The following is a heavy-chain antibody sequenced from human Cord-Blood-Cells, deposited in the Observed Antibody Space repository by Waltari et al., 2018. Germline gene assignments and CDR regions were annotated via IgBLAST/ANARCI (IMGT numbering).Heavy chain of an antibody. Sequence: QVQLVQSGAEVKKPGSSVKVSCKASGGTFSSYAISWVRQAPGQGLEWMGGIIPSLGIANYAQRCQGRGPSTADESTSTAYMGRSSLRSEDTAVYYCASGHYYDSSEGGFDYWGQGTLVTVSS. CDR3: ASGHYYDSSEGGFDY. CDR2: IIPSLGIA. V-gene: IGHV1-69*04. D-gene: IGHD3-22*01. J-gene: IGHJ4*02. CDR1: GGTFSSYA.